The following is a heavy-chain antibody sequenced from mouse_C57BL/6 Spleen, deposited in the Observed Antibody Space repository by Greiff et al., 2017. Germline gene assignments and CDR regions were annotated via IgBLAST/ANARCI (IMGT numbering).Heavy chain of an antibody. D-gene: IGHD1-1*01. CDR3: AKNYYGSGDYYAMDY. J-gene: IGHJ4*01. CDR2: IYPGDGDT. Sequence: VQLKQSGAELVKPGASVKISCKASGYAFSSYWMNWVKQRPGKGLEWIGQIYPGDGDTNYNGKFKGKATLTADKSSSTAYMQLSSLTSEDSAVYFCAKNYYGSGDYYAMDYWGQGTSVTVSS. CDR1: GYAFSSYW. V-gene: IGHV1-80*01.